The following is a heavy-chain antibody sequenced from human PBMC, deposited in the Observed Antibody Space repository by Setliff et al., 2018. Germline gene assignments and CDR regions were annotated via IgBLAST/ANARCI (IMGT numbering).Heavy chain of an antibody. CDR2: IYSGGTT. Sequence: SETLSLTCKVSGDSMNSGVYYWAWIRQPPGKGLEWIGRIYSGGTTYYNPSFKSRVTMSVDASKSQISLKLDSVTAADTAVYYCARDWEITVVREVTQYYYYMDIWGKGNAVTVSS. CDR1: GDSMNSGVYY. CDR3: ARDWEITVVREVTQYYYYMDI. D-gene: IGHD3-10*01. J-gene: IGHJ6*03. V-gene: IGHV4-39*02.